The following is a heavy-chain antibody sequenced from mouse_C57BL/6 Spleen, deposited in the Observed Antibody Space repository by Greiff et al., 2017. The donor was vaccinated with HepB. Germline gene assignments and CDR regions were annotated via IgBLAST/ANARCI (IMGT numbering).Heavy chain of an antibody. CDR3: ARYGITTVDYYAMDY. V-gene: IGHV1-85*01. D-gene: IGHD1-1*01. CDR2: IYPRDGST. Sequence: VQVVESGPELVKPGASVKLSCKASGYTFTSYDINWVKQRPGQGLEWIGWIYPRDGSTKYNEKFKGKATLTVDTSSSTAYMELHSLTSEDSAVYFCARYGITTVDYYAMDYWGQGTSVTVSS. J-gene: IGHJ4*01. CDR1: GYTFTSYD.